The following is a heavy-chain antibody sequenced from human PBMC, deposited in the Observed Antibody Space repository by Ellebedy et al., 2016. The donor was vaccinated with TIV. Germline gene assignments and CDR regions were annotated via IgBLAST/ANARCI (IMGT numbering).Heavy chain of an antibody. D-gene: IGHD6-19*01. CDR1: GFTFSAYW. J-gene: IGHJ4*02. Sequence: GGSLRLSFAASGFTFSAYWMSWVRQAPGKGLEWVANIKQDGSETYYVDSVKGRFTISRDNAKNSLYLHMNSLRVEDTAVYYCARAGGRGVAVAGNFDYWGQGTLVTVSS. V-gene: IGHV3-7*01. CDR3: ARAGGRGVAVAGNFDY. CDR2: IKQDGSET.